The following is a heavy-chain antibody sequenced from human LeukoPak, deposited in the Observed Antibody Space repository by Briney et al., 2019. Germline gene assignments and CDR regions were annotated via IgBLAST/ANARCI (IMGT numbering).Heavy chain of an antibody. CDR2: IKQDGSEK. Sequence: GGSLRLSCAASGFTVSSNYMSWVRQAPGKGLEWVANIKQDGSEKYYVDSVKGRFTISRDNAKNSLYLQMNSLRAEDTAVYYCARDPESIVGATTVDVWGQGTTVTVSS. CDR1: GFTVSSNY. J-gene: IGHJ6*02. D-gene: IGHD1-26*01. V-gene: IGHV3-7*01. CDR3: ARDPESIVGATTVDV.